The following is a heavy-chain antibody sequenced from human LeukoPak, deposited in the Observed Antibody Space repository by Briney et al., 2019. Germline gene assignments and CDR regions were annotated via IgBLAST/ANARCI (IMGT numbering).Heavy chain of an antibody. CDR1: GFTFSSYA. CDR3: AKDLRYSSSWPGDWLDP. J-gene: IGHJ5*02. V-gene: IGHV3-23*01. Sequence: QSGGSLRLSCAASGFTFSSYAMSWVRQAPGKGLEWVSAISGSGGSTYYADSVKGRFTISRDNSKNTLYLQMNSLRAEDTAVYYCAKDLRYSSSWPGDWLDPWGQGTLVTVSS. CDR2: ISGSGGST. D-gene: IGHD6-13*01.